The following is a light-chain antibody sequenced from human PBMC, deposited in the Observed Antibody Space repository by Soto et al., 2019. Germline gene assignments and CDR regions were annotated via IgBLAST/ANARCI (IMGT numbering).Light chain of an antibody. V-gene: IGKV2-28*01. J-gene: IGKJ2*02. Sequence: DIVMTQSPLSLPVTPGEPASISCRSSHSLLHTNGYNYLDWYLQKPGQSPQLLIYLGSNRASGVPDRFSGSGSGTEFTLKISRVEAEDVGVYYCMQAVRAPRRTFGQGTKLEIK. CDR3: MQAVRAPRRT. CDR2: LGS. CDR1: HSLLHTNGYNY.